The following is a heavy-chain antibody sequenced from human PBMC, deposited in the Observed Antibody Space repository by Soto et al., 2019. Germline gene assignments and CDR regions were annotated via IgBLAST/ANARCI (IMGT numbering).Heavy chain of an antibody. CDR3: AHTLVAGLGYYFDY. D-gene: IGHD6-19*01. J-gene: IGHJ4*02. V-gene: IGHV2-5*02. CDR1: GFSLSTTRVG. Sequence: QITLKESGPTLVKPTQTLTLTCTFSGFSLSTTRVGVGWIHQPPGKALEWIALIYWDDDKRYSPFLKSRLTITKDTSKNQVVLTMTNMEPMDTATYFCAHTLVAGLGYYFDYWGKGTLVTVSS. CDR2: IYWDDDK.